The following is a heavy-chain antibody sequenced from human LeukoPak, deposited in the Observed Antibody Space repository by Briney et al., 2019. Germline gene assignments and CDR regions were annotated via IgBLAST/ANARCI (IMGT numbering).Heavy chain of an antibody. Sequence: SETLSLTCTVSGGSINSFYWNWIRQPPGKEPEWVGYIYHSGSTNYNPSLKSRVTISVDTSKNQFSLKLSSVTAADTAVYYCARVDYYDSSGYYGNAFDIWGQGTMVTVSS. CDR1: GGSINSFY. D-gene: IGHD3-22*01. CDR3: ARVDYYDSSGYYGNAFDI. J-gene: IGHJ3*02. CDR2: IYHSGST. V-gene: IGHV4-59*01.